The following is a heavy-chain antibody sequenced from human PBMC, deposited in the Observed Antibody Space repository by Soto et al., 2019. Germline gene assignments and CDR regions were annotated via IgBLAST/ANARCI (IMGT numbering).Heavy chain of an antibody. D-gene: IGHD5-18*01. CDR3: AREGFIRIQLWFSHYYYYGMDV. Sequence: ASVKVSCKASGYTFTSYGISWVRQAPGQGLEWMGWISAYNGNTNYAQKLQGRVTMTTDTSTSTAYMELRSLRSDDTAVYYCAREGFIRIQLWFSHYYYYGMDVWGQGTTVTV. CDR1: GYTFTSYG. J-gene: IGHJ6*02. CDR2: ISAYNGNT. V-gene: IGHV1-18*04.